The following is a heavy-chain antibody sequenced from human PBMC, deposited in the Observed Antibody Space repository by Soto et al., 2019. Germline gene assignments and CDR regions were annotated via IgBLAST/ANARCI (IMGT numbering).Heavy chain of an antibody. V-gene: IGHV4-4*02. J-gene: IGHJ6*02. CDR2: IYHSGST. CDR1: SGSISSGHW. Sequence: XXTLSLPFAVSSGSISSGHWWNWVRQPPGKGLEWIGEIYHSGSTHYNPSLKSRVTMSVDKSMNQFSLKLTSVTAADTAVYYCATNSYYSLGVWGQGTTVTVSS. CDR3: ATNSYYSLGV.